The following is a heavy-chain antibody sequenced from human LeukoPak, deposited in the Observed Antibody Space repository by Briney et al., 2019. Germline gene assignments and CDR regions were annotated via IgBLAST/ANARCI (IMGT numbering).Heavy chain of an antibody. D-gene: IGHD4-17*01. J-gene: IGHJ4*02. CDR3: ARSRTTVTKDALDY. V-gene: IGHV3-21*01. CDR2: ISSYSNYI. CDR1: RFTFSTYS. Sequence: GGSLRLSCAASRFTFSTYSMNWVRQAPGKGLEWVSSISSYSNYINYADSVKGRFTISRDNAKNSLYLQMNSLRAEDTAVYYCARSRTTVTKDALDYWGQGTLVTVSS.